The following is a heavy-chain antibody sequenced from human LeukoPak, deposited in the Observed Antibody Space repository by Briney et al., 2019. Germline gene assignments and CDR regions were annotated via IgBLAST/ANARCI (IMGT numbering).Heavy chain of an antibody. Sequence: SETLSLTCTVSGGSISSYYWSWLRQPPGKGLEWIGYIYYSGSTNYNPSLKSRVTISVDTSKNQFSLKLSSVTAADTAVYYCARDGEGGSSWYGSFDYWGQGTLVTVSS. D-gene: IGHD6-13*01. CDR1: GGSISSYY. J-gene: IGHJ4*02. CDR2: IYYSGST. V-gene: IGHV4-59*01. CDR3: ARDGEGGSSWYGSFDY.